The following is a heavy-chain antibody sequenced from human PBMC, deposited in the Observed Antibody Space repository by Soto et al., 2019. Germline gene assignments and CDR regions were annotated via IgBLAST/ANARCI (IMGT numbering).Heavy chain of an antibody. CDR2: IYSGGST. Sequence: SETLSLTCTVSGGSVSSESHYWSWIRQTPGKGLEWIGRIYSGGSTNYNPSLKSRVTMSVDTSKNQFSLNLNSVTAADAAIYFCARGPGGFGDFSLDYWGQG. CDR1: GGSVSSESHY. D-gene: IGHD3-10*01. V-gene: IGHV4-61*01. CDR3: ARGPGGFGDFSLDY. J-gene: IGHJ4*02.